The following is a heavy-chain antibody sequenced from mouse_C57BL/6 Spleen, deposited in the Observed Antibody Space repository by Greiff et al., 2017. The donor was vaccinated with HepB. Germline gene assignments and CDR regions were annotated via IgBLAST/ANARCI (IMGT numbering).Heavy chain of an antibody. J-gene: IGHJ2*01. D-gene: IGHD3-3*01. CDR1: GYTFTSYW. CDR3: AIRIKGTYYFDY. CDR2: IHPSDSDT. Sequence: QVQLQQPGAELVKPGASVKVSYKASGYTFTSYWMHWVKQRPGQGLEWIGRIHPSDSDTNYNQKFKGKATLTVDKSSSTAYMQLSSLTSEDSAVYYCAIRIKGTYYFDYWGQGTTLTVSS. V-gene: IGHV1-74*01.